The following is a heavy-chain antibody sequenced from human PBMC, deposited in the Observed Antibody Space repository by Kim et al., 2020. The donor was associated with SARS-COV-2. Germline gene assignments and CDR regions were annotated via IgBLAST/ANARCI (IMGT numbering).Heavy chain of an antibody. CDR3: TRAAGSKTGMDV. CDR1: GLTVSDHY. J-gene: IGHJ6*02. V-gene: IGHV3-72*01. D-gene: IGHD2-2*01. CDR2: SRDKVNSYTT. Sequence: GGSLRLSCAASGLTVSDHYMDWVRQAPGKGLEWVGRSRDKVNSYTTEYAASVKGRFTISRDESKNSLYLQMNSLETEDTAGYYCTRAAGSKTGMDVWGQG.